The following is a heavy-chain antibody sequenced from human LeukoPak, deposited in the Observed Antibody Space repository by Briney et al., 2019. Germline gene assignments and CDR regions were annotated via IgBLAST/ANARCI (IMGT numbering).Heavy chain of an antibody. CDR1: GFSFSGYS. V-gene: IGHV3-30*04. CDR3: ARDGGYDY. D-gene: IGHD5-12*01. CDR2: ISYDGSYT. Sequence: PGGSLRLSCAASGFSFSGYSMHWVRQAPGKGLEWVALISYDGSYTCYAESVKGRFTVSRDNSRNILYVQMNSLRTDDTAVYYCARDGGYDYWGQGTLVTVSS. J-gene: IGHJ4*02.